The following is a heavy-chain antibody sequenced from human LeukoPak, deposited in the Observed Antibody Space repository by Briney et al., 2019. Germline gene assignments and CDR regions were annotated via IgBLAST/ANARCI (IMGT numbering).Heavy chain of an antibody. J-gene: IGHJ4*02. D-gene: IGHD2-15*01. Sequence: PGGSLRLSCAASGFTVSSNYMSWVRQAPGNGLEWVSLIYSGGNTYYADSVKGRFSISRDNSKNTLYLQMNSLRAEDTAVYYCARAYCSGGSCYFDYWGQGALVTVSS. CDR2: IYSGGNT. V-gene: IGHV3-53*01. CDR3: ARAYCSGGSCYFDY. CDR1: GFTVSSNY.